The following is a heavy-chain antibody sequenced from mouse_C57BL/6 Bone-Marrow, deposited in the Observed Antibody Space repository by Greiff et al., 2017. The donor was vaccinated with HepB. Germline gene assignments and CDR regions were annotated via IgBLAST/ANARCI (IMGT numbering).Heavy chain of an antibody. Sequence: VQLQQSGPELVKPGASVEISCKASGYTFTDYYMNWVKQSHGKSLEWIGDINPNNGGTSYNQKFKGKATLTVDKSSSTAYMELRSLTSEDSAVYYCARNDGYYDAMDYWGQGTSVTVSS. D-gene: IGHD2-3*01. V-gene: IGHV1-26*01. CDR3: ARNDGYYDAMDY. CDR2: INPNNGGT. CDR1: GYTFTDYY. J-gene: IGHJ4*01.